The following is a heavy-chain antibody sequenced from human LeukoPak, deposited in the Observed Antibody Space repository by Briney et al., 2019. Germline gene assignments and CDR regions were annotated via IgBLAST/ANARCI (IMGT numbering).Heavy chain of an antibody. D-gene: IGHD2-2*01. CDR2: ISGSGGNS. CDR1: GFTFSSYA. V-gene: IGHV3-23*01. J-gene: IGHJ5*02. CDR3: AKDADGCGSTSCYARWFDP. Sequence: PGRSLRLSCAASGFTFSSYAMTWVRQTPGKRLEWVLGISGSGGNSYYADSVKGRFAISRDNSKNTLYLQLSDLRDEDTAVYYCAKDADGCGSTSCYARWFDPWGQGTLVIVSS.